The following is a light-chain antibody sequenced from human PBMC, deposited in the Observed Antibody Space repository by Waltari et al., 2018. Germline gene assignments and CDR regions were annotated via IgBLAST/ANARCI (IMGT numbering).Light chain of an antibody. J-gene: IGKJ1*01. V-gene: IGKV1-9*01. Sequence: DIQLTQSPSFLSASVEDSVTITCRASQGISSYLAWYQQKPGRAPKLLIYSASTLKSGVPSRCSGSGSGTDFTLTISSLQPEDFATYYCQQLNAYPLTFGQGTKVEIK. CDR3: QQLNAYPLT. CDR1: QGISSY. CDR2: SAS.